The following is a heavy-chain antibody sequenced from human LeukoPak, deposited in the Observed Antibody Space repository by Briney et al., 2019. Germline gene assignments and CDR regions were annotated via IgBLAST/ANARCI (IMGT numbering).Heavy chain of an antibody. CDR1: GFTFSSYW. J-gene: IGHJ4*02. D-gene: IGHD3-3*01. CDR3: ARVLDFWSGYYTGVNNFDY. Sequence: PGGSLRLSCAASGFTFSSYWMHWVRPAPGKGLVWVSRINSDGSSTSYADSVKGRFTISRHNAKNTLYLQMNSLRAEDTAVYYCARVLDFWSGYYTGVNNFDYWGQGTLVTVSS. V-gene: IGHV3-74*01. CDR2: INSDGSST.